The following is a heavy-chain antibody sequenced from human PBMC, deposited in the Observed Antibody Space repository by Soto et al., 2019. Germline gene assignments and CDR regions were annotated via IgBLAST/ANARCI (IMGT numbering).Heavy chain of an antibody. D-gene: IGHD5-18*01. CDR1: GFDFTNSW. V-gene: IGHV3-74*01. CDR3: TRDQRYSSSV. CDR2: VNSDGSIT. J-gene: IGHJ4*02. Sequence: GGSLRLSCAASGFDFTNSWMHWVRQPPGKGLVWVSHVNSDGSITTYADSVKGRFTTSRDNAKNTVYLQMNSLRVEDTAVYYCTRDQRYSSSVWGQGTLVTVSS.